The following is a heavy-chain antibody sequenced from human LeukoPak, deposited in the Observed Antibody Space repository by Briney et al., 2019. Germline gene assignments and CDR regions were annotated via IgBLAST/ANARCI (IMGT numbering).Heavy chain of an antibody. CDR3: ASGGYYDSSGYLYYFDY. D-gene: IGHD3-22*01. V-gene: IGHV4-4*02. Sequence: PSGTLSLTCAVSSGSIFSSNWWSWVRQPPGKGLEWIGQIFHSGSTSYSPSLKSRVTISVDKSKNQFSLRLTSVTAADTAVYYCASGGYYDSSGYLYYFDYWGQGTLVTVSS. J-gene: IGHJ4*02. CDR1: SGSIFSSNW. CDR2: IFHSGST.